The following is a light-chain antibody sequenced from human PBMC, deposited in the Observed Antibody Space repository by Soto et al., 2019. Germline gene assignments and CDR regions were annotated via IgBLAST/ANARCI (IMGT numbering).Light chain of an antibody. J-gene: IGLJ3*02. CDR1: SSTIGAGYD. CDR3: QSYDSSLSGWM. Sequence: QSVLTQPPSVSGAPGQRVTISCTGSSSTIGAGYDVHWYQQLPGTAPKLLIYVNTNRPSGVPDRFSGSKSGTSASLAITGLQAEDEAHYYCQSYDSSLSGWMFGGGTKLTVL. CDR2: VNT. V-gene: IGLV1-40*01.